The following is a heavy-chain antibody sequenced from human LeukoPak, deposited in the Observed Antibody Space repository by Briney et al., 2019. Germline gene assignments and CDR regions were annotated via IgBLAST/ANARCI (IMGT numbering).Heavy chain of an antibody. CDR3: ARDLGRPGLRSHPNWFDP. Sequence: SETLSLTCTVSGASISSGDYHWNWIRQPPGKGLEWIGFIHDSGSTYYNPSLKSRVSISRDMSKNQLSLMLSSVTAADTAVYYCARDLGRPGLRSHPNWFDPWGQGTLVTVSS. V-gene: IGHV4-30-4*01. CDR1: GASISSGDYH. J-gene: IGHJ5*02. D-gene: IGHD4-17*01. CDR2: IHDSGST.